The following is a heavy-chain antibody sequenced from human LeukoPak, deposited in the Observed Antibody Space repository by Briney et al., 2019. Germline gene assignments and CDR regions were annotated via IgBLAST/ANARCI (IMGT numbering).Heavy chain of an antibody. CDR1: GFTFSSYW. J-gene: IGHJ4*02. V-gene: IGHV3-74*01. CDR3: ARSEWELLGDY. Sequence: PGGSLRLSCAASGFTFSSYWMHWVRHAPGKGLVWVSRINTDGSRTSYADSVKGRFTISRDNAKNTLYLQMNSLRAEDTAVYYCARSEWELLGDYWGQGTLVTVSS. CDR2: INTDGSRT. D-gene: IGHD1-26*01.